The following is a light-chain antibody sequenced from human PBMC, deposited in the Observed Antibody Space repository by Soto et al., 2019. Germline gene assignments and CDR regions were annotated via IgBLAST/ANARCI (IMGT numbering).Light chain of an antibody. Sequence: EIVMTQSPATLSVSPGERATLSCRASQSVSGNLAWYQQKPGQAPSLLIYGASTRATGLPARFSGSGSGTEFTLTISRLQSEDFAVYYCQQYKNWLITFGQGTRLEMK. CDR3: QQYKNWLIT. CDR2: GAS. J-gene: IGKJ5*01. CDR1: QSVSGN. V-gene: IGKV3-15*01.